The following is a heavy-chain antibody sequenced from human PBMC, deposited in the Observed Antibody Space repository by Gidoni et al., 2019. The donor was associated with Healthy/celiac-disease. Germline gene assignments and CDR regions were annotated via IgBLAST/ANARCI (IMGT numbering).Heavy chain of an antibody. CDR3: TTDPASSSSLDY. CDR2: IKSKTDGGTT. Sequence: EVQLVESGGGLVKPGGSLRLSCAASGFTFSNAWMSWVRQAPGKGLEWVGRIKSKTDGGTTDYAAPVKGRFTISRDDSKNTLYLQMNSLKTEDTAVYYCTTDPASSSSLDYWGQGTLVTVSS. D-gene: IGHD6-6*01. V-gene: IGHV3-15*01. J-gene: IGHJ4*02. CDR1: GFTFSNAW.